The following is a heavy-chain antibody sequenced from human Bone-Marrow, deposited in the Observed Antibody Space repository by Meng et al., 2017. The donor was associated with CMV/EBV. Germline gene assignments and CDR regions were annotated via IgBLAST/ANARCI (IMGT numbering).Heavy chain of an antibody. Sequence: GESLKISCAASGFTFSSYSMNWVRQAPGKGLEWVSSISSSSSYIYYADSVKGRFTISRDNAKNSLYLQMNSLRAEDTAVYYCASSRFGIAAAGTRNWGQGTLVTVSS. CDR3: ASSRFGIAAAGTRN. V-gene: IGHV3-21*04. J-gene: IGHJ4*02. CDR2: ISSSSSYI. CDR1: GFTFSSYS. D-gene: IGHD6-13*01.